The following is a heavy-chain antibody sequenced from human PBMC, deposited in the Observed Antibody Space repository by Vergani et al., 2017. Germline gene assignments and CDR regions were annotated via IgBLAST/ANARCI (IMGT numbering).Heavy chain of an antibody. CDR1: GFTFSSYA. CDR2: ISTSGENT. J-gene: IGHJ4*02. Sequence: EVQLLESGGNLVQPGGSLRLSCAASGFTFSSYAMNWVRLAPGRGLEWLSSISTSGENTYNADSVKGRFTISRDNSKNTMFLQMNNLRAEDTAVYYCAKDNVPGYYDSSGYCDYWGQGTLVTVSS. D-gene: IGHD3-22*01. CDR3: AKDNVPGYYDSSGYCDY. V-gene: IGHV3-23*01.